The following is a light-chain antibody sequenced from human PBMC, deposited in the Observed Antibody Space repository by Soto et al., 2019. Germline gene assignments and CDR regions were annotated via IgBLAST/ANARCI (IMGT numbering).Light chain of an antibody. Sequence: IQMTQSPSSLSASVVDVVTVTGLASQVSTNFLAWYQQKPGKVPRLLIYSASTLQSGVPSRFSGSGSGTDFTLTISSLQPEDVGTYYCQKYNSAPLTFGGGTKVDIK. J-gene: IGKJ4*01. V-gene: IGKV1-27*01. CDR1: QVSTNF. CDR3: QKYNSAPLT. CDR2: SAS.